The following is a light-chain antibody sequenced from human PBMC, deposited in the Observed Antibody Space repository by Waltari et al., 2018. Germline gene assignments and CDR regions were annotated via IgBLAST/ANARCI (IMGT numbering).Light chain of an antibody. V-gene: IGKV1-5*03. CDR1: QSINMW. Sequence: DIQMTQSPSTLSASVGDRVTITCRASQSINMWLAWYQQKPGKAPKLLIYKASNLESGVPSRFSGSGSATEFTLTISSLQPDDFATYYGQHYNNYFPLTFGGGTKVEVK. CDR3: QHYNNYFPLT. CDR2: KAS. J-gene: IGKJ4*01.